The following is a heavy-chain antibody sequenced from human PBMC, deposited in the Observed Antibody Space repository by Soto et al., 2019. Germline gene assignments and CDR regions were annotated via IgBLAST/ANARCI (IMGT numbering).Heavy chain of an antibody. CDR2: ISAYNGNT. CDR3: ASRSGQLPYYFDY. J-gene: IGHJ4*01. Sequence: GASVKVSCKASGFTFITYDFSWVRQAPGQGLEWMGWISAYNGNTNYAQKLQGRVTMTTDTSTSTAYMELRSLISDDTAMYYCASRSGQLPYYFDYWGQGTLVTVSS. V-gene: IGHV1-18*01. CDR1: GFTFITYD. D-gene: IGHD6-6*01.